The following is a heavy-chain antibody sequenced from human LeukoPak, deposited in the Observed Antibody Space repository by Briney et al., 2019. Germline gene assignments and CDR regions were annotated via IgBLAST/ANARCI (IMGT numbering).Heavy chain of an antibody. D-gene: IGHD5-18*01. V-gene: IGHV3-23*01. CDR1: GFTFSSYA. CDR2: TSGSGGST. J-gene: IGHJ4*02. CDR3: AKNGRGYSSDYFDY. Sequence: GGSLRLSCAASGFTFSSYAMSWVRQAPGKGLEWVSATSGSGGSTYYADSVKGRFTICRDNYKNTLYLQMNTLRAGDTAVYSCAKNGRGYSSDYFDYWGQGTLVTVSS.